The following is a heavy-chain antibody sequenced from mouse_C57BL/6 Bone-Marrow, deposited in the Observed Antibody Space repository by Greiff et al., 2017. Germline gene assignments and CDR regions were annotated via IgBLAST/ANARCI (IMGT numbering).Heavy chain of an antibody. J-gene: IGHJ2*01. V-gene: IGHV14-4*01. D-gene: IGHD2-3*01. CDR1: GFNIKDDY. CDR3: TTHDDYSYYVDY. CDR2: IDPENGDT. Sequence: VHVKQSGAELVRPGASVKLSCTASGFNIKDDYMHWVKQRPEQGLEWIGWIDPENGDTEYASKFQGTATISADTATNTAYLQLSSLTSEDTAVYYCTTHDDYSYYVDYWGQGTTLTVSS.